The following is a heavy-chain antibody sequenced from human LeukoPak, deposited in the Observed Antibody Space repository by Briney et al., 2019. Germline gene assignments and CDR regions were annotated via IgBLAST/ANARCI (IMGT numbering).Heavy chain of an antibody. D-gene: IGHD4-17*01. Sequence: PSETLSLTCTVSGGSISSYYWSWIRQPPGKGLEWIGYIYYSGSTNYNPSLKSRVTISVDTSKNQFSLKLSSVTAADTAVYYCARDGGGEGPHYYGMDVWGQGTTVTVSS. V-gene: IGHV4-59*01. J-gene: IGHJ6*02. CDR1: GGSISSYY. CDR2: IYYSGST. CDR3: ARDGGGEGPHYYGMDV.